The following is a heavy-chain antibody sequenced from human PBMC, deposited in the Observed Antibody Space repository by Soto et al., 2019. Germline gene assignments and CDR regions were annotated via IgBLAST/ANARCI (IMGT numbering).Heavy chain of an antibody. Sequence: PSETLSLTCTVSGGSISSYYWSWIRQPPGKGLEWIGYIYYSGSTNYNPSLKSRVTISVDTSKNQFSLKLSSVTTADTAVYYCAASAGPALFDYWGQRTLVIVSS. D-gene: IGHD6-19*01. CDR3: AASAGPALFDY. CDR2: IYYSGST. CDR1: GGSISSYY. J-gene: IGHJ4*02. V-gene: IGHV4-59*01.